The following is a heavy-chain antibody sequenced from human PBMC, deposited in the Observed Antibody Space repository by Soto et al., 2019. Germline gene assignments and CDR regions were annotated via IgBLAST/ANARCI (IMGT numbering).Heavy chain of an antibody. V-gene: IGHV1-69*15. CDR1: GGTYYIDT. J-gene: IGHJ4*02. Sequence: SLKVYCKTSGGTYYIDTFSWVRQKPGQGLEWMGSITPIYPTTNYAEKFQGRLTVTADGSTSTAYMELSSLTSDDTAVYYCARIPRYSFPTSDDLDSWGQGTLVPGFS. CDR3: ARIPRYSFPTSDDLDS. CDR2: ITPIYPTT. D-gene: IGHD5-18*01.